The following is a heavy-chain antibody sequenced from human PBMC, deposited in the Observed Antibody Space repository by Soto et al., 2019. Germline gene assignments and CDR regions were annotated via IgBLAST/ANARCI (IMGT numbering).Heavy chain of an antibody. J-gene: IGHJ3*02. CDR3: ARGHCSGGSCYRAFDI. D-gene: IGHD2-15*01. CDR1: GFTFSDYY. V-gene: IGHV3-11*01. Sequence: SLRLSCAASGFTFSDYYMSWIRQAPGKGLEWVSYISSSGSTIYYADSVKGRFTISRDNAKNSLYLQMNSLRAEDTAVYYCARGHCSGGSCYRAFDIWGQGTMVTVSS. CDR2: ISSSGSTI.